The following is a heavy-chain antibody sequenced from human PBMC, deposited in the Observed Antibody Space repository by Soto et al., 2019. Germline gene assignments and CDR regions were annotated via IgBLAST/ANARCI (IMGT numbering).Heavy chain of an antibody. CDR2: ISYDGSNK. J-gene: IGHJ6*02. CDR1: GFTFSSYG. CDR3: AKDGSSWSYYYYGMDV. Sequence: GGSLRISCAASGFTFSSYGMHWVRQAPGKGLEWVAVISYDGSNKYYADSVKGRFTISRDNSKNTLYLQMNSLRAEDTAVYYCAKDGSSWSYYYYGMDVWGQGTTVTVSS. V-gene: IGHV3-30*18. D-gene: IGHD6-13*01.